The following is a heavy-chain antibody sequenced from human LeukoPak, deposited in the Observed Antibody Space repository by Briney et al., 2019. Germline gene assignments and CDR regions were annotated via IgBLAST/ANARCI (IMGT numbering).Heavy chain of an antibody. J-gene: IGHJ4*02. D-gene: IGHD5-12*01. Sequence: SQTLSLTCAISGDSVSSKSAAWNWVRQFPSRGLEWLGRTYYRSKWFREYAVSEKSRITINPDTAKNQFSLQLNSVTPDDTAVYYCARIATKDGRDYWGQGILVTVSS. V-gene: IGHV6-1*01. CDR1: GDSVSSKSAA. CDR2: TYYRSKWFR. CDR3: ARIATKDGRDY.